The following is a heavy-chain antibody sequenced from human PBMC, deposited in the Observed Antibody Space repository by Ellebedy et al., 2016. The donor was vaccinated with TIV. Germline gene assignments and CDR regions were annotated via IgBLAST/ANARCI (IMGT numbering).Heavy chain of an antibody. CDR3: ARDASTPPTPPYYYDSSGLLH. J-gene: IGHJ4*02. Sequence: GESLKISCAASGFNFNTYAMSWVRQAAGKGLEWVSTIVPSSGTTYYADSVKGRFTISRDNAKNSLYLQMNSLRAEDTAVYYCARDASTPPTPPYYYDSSGLLHWGQGTLVTVSS. CDR1: GFNFNTYA. CDR2: IVPSSGTT. D-gene: IGHD3-22*01. V-gene: IGHV3-23*01.